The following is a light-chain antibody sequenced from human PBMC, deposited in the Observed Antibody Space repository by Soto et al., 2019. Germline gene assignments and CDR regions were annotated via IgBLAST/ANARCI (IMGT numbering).Light chain of an antibody. Sequence: EIVLTQSPGTLSLSPGERATLSCRASQSVSSTYLAWYQQKPGQPPRLLIYGASSRATGIPDRFSGSASATDFTLTITTLESADFAVYYCQQYGSSPVTFGQGTRLDIK. J-gene: IGKJ5*01. CDR3: QQYGSSPVT. V-gene: IGKV3-20*01. CDR1: QSVSSTY. CDR2: GAS.